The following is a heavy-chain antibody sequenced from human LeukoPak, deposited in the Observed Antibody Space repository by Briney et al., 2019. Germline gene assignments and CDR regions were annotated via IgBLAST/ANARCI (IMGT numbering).Heavy chain of an antibody. Sequence: GGSLRLSCTVSGFTVSSNSMSWVRQAPGKGLEWVSFIYSDNTHYSDSVKGRFTISRDISKNTLYLQMKSLRAEDTAVYYCAKDVEDGSGTLIGYWGQGTLVTVSS. CDR1: GFTVSSNS. CDR2: IYSDNT. V-gene: IGHV3-53*01. D-gene: IGHD3-10*01. J-gene: IGHJ4*02. CDR3: AKDVEDGSGTLIGY.